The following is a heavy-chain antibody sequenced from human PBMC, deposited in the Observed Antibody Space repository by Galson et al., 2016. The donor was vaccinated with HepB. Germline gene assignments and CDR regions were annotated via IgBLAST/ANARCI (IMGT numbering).Heavy chain of an antibody. Sequence: SLRLSCAASGFTFSDFGMHWVRQAPGKGLEWLAGICSDGSNKYYADSVKGRFTISSDNSKNALYLQMNSLRAEDTAVYYCAREGHLWLAFFVNWGQGTLVTVPS. CDR2: ICSDGSNK. D-gene: IGHD3-22*01. CDR3: AREGHLWLAFFVN. V-gene: IGHV3-33*01. J-gene: IGHJ4*02. CDR1: GFTFSDFG.